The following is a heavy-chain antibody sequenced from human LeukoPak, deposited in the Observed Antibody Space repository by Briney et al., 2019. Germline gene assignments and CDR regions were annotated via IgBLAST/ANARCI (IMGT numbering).Heavy chain of an antibody. Sequence: ASVKVSCKVSGYTLTELSMHWVRQAPGKGLEWMGGFDPEDGETIYAQKFQGRVTMTEDTSTDTAYMELSSLRSEDTAVYYCATRIAVAGLLGYYFDYWGQGTLVTDSS. CDR3: ATRIAVAGLLGYYFDY. CDR2: FDPEDGET. J-gene: IGHJ4*02. V-gene: IGHV1-24*01. CDR1: GYTLTELS. D-gene: IGHD6-19*01.